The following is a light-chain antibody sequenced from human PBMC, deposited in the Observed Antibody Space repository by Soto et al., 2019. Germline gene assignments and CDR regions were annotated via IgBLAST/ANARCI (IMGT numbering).Light chain of an antibody. CDR3: QRQSSWPRT. J-gene: IGKJ1*01. Sequence: EIVMTQSPATLSVSPGERATLSCRASQSVGTNLAWYQQKPGQAPRLLIHGTSTRATGIPARFSGSGSGTEFTLTISSLQSEDFDVYYCQRQSSWPRTFGQGTKVDIX. CDR2: GTS. V-gene: IGKV3-15*01. CDR1: QSVGTN.